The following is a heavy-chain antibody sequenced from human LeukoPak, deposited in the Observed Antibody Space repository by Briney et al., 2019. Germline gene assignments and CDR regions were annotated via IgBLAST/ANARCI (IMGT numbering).Heavy chain of an antibody. Sequence: GGSLRLSCAASGFTFSSYWMSWVRQAPGKGLEWVSSISGSSSYIYYADSVKGRFTISRDNAKNSVYLQMSSLRAEDTAVYYCARLQWLQTGRDFFDYWGQGTLVTVSS. D-gene: IGHD6-19*01. V-gene: IGHV3-21*01. J-gene: IGHJ4*02. CDR1: GFTFSSYW. CDR2: ISGSSSYI. CDR3: ARLQWLQTGRDFFDY.